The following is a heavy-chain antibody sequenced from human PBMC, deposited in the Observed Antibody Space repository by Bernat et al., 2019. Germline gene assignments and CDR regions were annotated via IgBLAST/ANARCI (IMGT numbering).Heavy chain of an antibody. Sequence: QVQLQESGPGLVKPSETLSLTCTVSGGSISSYYWSWIRQPPGKGLEWIGYIYYSGSTNYNPSLKSRVTISVDTSKNQFSLKLSSVTAADTAVYYCAGDGGIAVGYNNWFDPWGQGTLVTVSS. D-gene: IGHD6-19*01. CDR2: IYYSGST. CDR3: AGDGGIAVGYNNWFDP. V-gene: IGHV4-59*01. CDR1: GGSISSYY. J-gene: IGHJ5*02.